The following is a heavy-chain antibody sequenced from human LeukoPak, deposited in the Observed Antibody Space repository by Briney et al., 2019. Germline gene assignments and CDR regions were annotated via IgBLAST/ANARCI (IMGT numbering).Heavy chain of an antibody. Sequence: SETLSLTCTVSGGSISSYYWSWIRQPPGKGLEWIGYIYYSGSTNYNPSLKSRVTISVATSKNQFSLKLSSVTAADTAGYYFARVGGYHYLGYFFYYWGQGNPGTVS. CDR3: ARVGGYHYLGYFFYY. CDR2: IYYSGST. V-gene: IGHV4-59*01. D-gene: IGHD2-2*01. CDR1: GGSISSYY. J-gene: IGHJ4*02.